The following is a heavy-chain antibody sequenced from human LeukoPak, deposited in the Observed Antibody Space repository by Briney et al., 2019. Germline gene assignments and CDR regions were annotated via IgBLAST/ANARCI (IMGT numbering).Heavy chain of an antibody. CDR2: INPNSGGT. Sequence: GASVKVSCKASGYTFTGYYMHWVRQAPGQGLEWMGWINPNSGGTNYAQKFQGRVTMTRDTSISTAYMELSRLRSDDTAVYYCARDKSLAAATGRRYYYYYYYMDVWGKGTTVTISS. D-gene: IGHD6-13*01. CDR1: GYTFTGYY. V-gene: IGHV1-2*02. CDR3: ARDKSLAAATGRRYYYYYYYMDV. J-gene: IGHJ6*03.